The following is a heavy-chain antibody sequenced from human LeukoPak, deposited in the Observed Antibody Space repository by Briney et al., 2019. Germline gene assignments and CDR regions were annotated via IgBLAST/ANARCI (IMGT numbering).Heavy chain of an antibody. CDR3: TRHDCSGGSCYWRY. J-gene: IGHJ4*02. CDR1: GFTFSGSA. CDR2: IRSKANSYAT. V-gene: IGHV3-73*01. D-gene: IGHD2-15*01. Sequence: GGSLRLSCAASGFTFSGSAMHWVRQASGKGLEWVGRIRSKANSYATAYAASVKGRFTISRDDSKNTAYLQMNSLKTEDTAVYYCTRHDCSGGSCYWRYWGQGTLVTVSS.